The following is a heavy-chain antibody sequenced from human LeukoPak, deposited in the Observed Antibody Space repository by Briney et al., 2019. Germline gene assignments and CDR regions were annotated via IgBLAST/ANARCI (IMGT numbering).Heavy chain of an antibody. V-gene: IGHV3-33*06. D-gene: IGHD2-2*01. CDR1: GFTFSSYG. CDR2: IWYDGSNK. Sequence: GRSLRLSCAASGFTFSSYGMHWVRQAPGKGLEWVAVIWYDGSNKYYADSVKGRFTISRDNSKNTLYLQMNSLRAEDTAVYYCAKSKGYCRNTRCYLLDYWGQGTLVTVSS. CDR3: AKSKGYCRNTRCYLLDY. J-gene: IGHJ4*02.